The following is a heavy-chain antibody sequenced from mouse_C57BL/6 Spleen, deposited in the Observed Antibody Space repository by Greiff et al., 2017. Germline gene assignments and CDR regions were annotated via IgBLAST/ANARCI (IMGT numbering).Heavy chain of an antibody. CDR1: GFSLTSYG. CDR2: IWSGGST. J-gene: IGHJ4*01. CDR3: AKKGDDSYAMDY. Sequence: VKLMESGPGLVQPSQSLSITCTVSGFSLTSYGVHWVRQSPGKGLEWLGVIWSGGSTAYNAAFMSRLSITKDNCKGQVYFKRNSLEADDTDIYYWAKKGDDSYAMDYWGQGTSVTVSS. V-gene: IGHV2-5*01.